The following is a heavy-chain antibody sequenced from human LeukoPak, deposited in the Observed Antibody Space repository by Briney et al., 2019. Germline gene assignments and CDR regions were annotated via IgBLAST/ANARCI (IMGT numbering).Heavy chain of an antibody. D-gene: IGHD4-23*01. CDR2: MNPNSGNT. CDR1: GYTFTSYD. Sequence: GSVRVSCKASGYTFTSYDINWGRQAPGQGLEGVGWMNPNSGNTDYAQKLQGRVTMTRNTSISTAYMELSSLRSEATAVYYCARGSDCGGNPSSYYGMDVWGQGTTVTASS. V-gene: IGHV1-8*01. J-gene: IGHJ6*02. CDR3: ARGSDCGGNPSSYYGMDV.